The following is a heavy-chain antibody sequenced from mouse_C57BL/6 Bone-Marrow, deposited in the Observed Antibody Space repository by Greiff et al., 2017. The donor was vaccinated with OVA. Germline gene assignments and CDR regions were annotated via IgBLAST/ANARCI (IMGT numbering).Heavy chain of an antibody. CDR3: AREGITTVVAHYYAMDY. J-gene: IGHJ4*01. D-gene: IGHD1-1*01. CDR2: ISYDGSN. CDR1: GYSITSGYY. Sequence: EVKLMESGPGLVKPSQSLSLTCSVTGYSITSGYYWNWIRQFPGNKLEWMGYISYDGSNNYNPSLKNRISITRDTSKNQFFLKLNSVTTEDTATYYCAREGITTVVAHYYAMDYWGQGTSVTVSS. V-gene: IGHV3-6*01.